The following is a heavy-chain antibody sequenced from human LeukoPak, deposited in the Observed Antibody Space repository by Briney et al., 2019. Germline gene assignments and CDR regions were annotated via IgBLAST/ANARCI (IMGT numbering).Heavy chain of an antibody. Sequence: GGSQRLSCAASGFTFSSYSMNWVRQATGKGLEWVSSISSSSTYIYYADSVKGRFTISRDNAKNSLYLQMNSLRAEDTAVYYCARGYSSGWPPDYWGQGTLATVSS. CDR2: ISSSSTYI. J-gene: IGHJ4*02. CDR1: GFTFSSYS. V-gene: IGHV3-21*01. CDR3: ARGYSSGWPPDY. D-gene: IGHD6-19*01.